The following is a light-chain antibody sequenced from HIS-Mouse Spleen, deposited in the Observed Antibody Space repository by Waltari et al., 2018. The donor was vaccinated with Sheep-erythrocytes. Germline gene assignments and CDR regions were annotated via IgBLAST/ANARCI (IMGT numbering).Light chain of an antibody. V-gene: IGLV2-14*01. CDR1: SSDVGGYNY. Sequence: QSALTQPASVSGSPGQSITIPCTGTSSDVGGYNYFSWYQQHPGKAPKLMIYEVSNRPSGVSNRFSGSKSGNTASLTISGLQAEDEADYYCSSYTSSSTLLYVFGTGTKVTVL. J-gene: IGLJ1*01. CDR2: EVS. CDR3: SSYTSSSTLLYV.